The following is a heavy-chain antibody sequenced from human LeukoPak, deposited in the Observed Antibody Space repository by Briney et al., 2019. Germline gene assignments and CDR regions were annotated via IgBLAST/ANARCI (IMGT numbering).Heavy chain of an antibody. J-gene: IGHJ5*02. CDR1: GFTFSSYA. CDR3: AKSQGIAVAGSRRWFDP. V-gene: IGHV3-23*01. Sequence: GGSLRLSCAASGFTFSSYAMSWVRQAPGKGLEWVSAISGSGGSSYYADSVKGRFTISRDNSKNTLYLQINSLRAEDTAVYYCAKSQGIAVAGSRRWFDPWGQGTLVTVSS. CDR2: ISGSGGSS. D-gene: IGHD6-19*01.